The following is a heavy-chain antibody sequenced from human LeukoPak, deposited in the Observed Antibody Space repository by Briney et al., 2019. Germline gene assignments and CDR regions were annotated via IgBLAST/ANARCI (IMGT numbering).Heavy chain of an antibody. V-gene: IGHV4-39*01. CDR1: GGSISSSSYY. CDR3: ARQGYSSSSKNFDY. Sequence: SETLSLTCTVSGGSISSSSYYWGWIRQPPGKGLEWIGSIYYSGSTYYNPSLKSRVTISVDTSKNQFSLKLSSVTAADTAVYYCARQGYSSSSKNFDYWGQGTLVTVSS. D-gene: IGHD6-6*01. CDR2: IYYSGST. J-gene: IGHJ4*02.